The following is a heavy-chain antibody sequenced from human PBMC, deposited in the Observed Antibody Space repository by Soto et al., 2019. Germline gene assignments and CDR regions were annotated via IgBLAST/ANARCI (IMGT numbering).Heavy chain of an antibody. D-gene: IGHD6-6*01. CDR1: GYAFTTYG. Sequence: QVHLVQSGAEVKKPGASVKVSCKGSGYAFTTYGITWVRQAPGQGLEWMGWISAHNGNTNYAQKLQGRVTVTRDTSTSTAYMELRSRRSDDAAGYYCGGGRDGDYWGQGALVTVSS. CDR3: GGGRDGDY. CDR2: ISAHNGNT. J-gene: IGHJ4*02. V-gene: IGHV1-18*01.